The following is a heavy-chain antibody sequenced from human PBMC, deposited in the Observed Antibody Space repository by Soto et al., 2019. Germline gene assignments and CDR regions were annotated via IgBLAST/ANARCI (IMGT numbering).Heavy chain of an antibody. J-gene: IGHJ4*02. Sequence: PGGSLRLSCAASGFTFSNAWMNWVRQAPGKGLEWVGRIKSKTDGGTTDYAAPVKGRFTISRDDSKNTLYLQMNSLKTEDTAVYYCTTEPPYYDFWSGRVSRYYWGQGTLVTVST. CDR2: IKSKTDGGTT. V-gene: IGHV3-15*07. D-gene: IGHD3-3*01. CDR1: GFTFSNAW. CDR3: TTEPPYYDFWSGRVSRYY.